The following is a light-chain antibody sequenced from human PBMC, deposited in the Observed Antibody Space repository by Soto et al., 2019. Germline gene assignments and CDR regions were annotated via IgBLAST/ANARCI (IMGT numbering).Light chain of an antibody. Sequence: QSALTQPASVSGSSGQSITISCTGTSSDVGGHNYVSWYQQYPGKAPKLLIYQVTNRPSGVSNRFSGSQSGNTASLTISGLRAEDEADYYCSSYTSSRIWVFGGGTKLTVL. CDR1: SSDVGGHNY. V-gene: IGLV2-14*01. J-gene: IGLJ3*02. CDR2: QVT. CDR3: SSYTSSRIWV.